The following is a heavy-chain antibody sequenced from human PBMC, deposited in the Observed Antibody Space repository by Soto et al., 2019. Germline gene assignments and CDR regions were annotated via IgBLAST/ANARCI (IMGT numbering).Heavy chain of an antibody. D-gene: IGHD6-13*01. J-gene: IGHJ3*02. CDR2: ISGSGGST. V-gene: IGHV3-23*01. Sequence: SLRLSCAASGFTFSSYAMSWVRQAPGKGLEWVSAISGSGGSTYYADSVKGRFTISRDNSKNTLYLQMNSLRAEDTAVYYCAKDRSGIAAAGMDAFDIWGQGTMVIVSS. CDR3: AKDRSGIAAAGMDAFDI. CDR1: GFTFSSYA.